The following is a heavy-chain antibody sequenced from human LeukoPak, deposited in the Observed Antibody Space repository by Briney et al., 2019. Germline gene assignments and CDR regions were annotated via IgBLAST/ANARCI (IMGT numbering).Heavy chain of an antibody. CDR1: GFTFSNFG. V-gene: IGHV3-30*03. CDR3: ATQDGYANNGYYGY. Sequence: GSLRLSCAASGFTFSNFGMHWVRQTPGKGLEWVAVISYDGSNKYFADSVKGRFTISRDNSKNTLYLQMNSLRAEDTAVYYCATQDGYANNGYYGYWGQGTLVTVSS. J-gene: IGHJ4*02. CDR2: ISYDGSNK. D-gene: IGHD3-22*01.